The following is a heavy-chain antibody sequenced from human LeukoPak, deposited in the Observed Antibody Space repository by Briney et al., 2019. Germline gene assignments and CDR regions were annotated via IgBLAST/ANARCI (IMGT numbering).Heavy chain of an antibody. V-gene: IGHV3-23*01. CDR3: ARGYDFWSGYSFDY. D-gene: IGHD3-3*01. Sequence: QPGGSLRLSCSASGFTFSNYGMSWVRQAPGKGLEWVSGIHGSSGSTYYADSVKGRSTISRDNSKNTLYLQMNSLRAEDTAVYYCARGYDFWSGYSFDYWGQGTLVTVSS. CDR1: GFTFSNYG. J-gene: IGHJ4*02. CDR2: IHGSSGST.